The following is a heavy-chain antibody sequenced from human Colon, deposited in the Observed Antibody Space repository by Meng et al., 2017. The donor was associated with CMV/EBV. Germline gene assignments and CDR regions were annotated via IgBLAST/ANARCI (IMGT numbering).Heavy chain of an antibody. V-gene: IGHV3-23*01. CDR1: GFTFSSYA. CDR3: AKDMGY. J-gene: IGHJ4*02. CDR2: ISGTGSNT. D-gene: IGHD3-10*01. Sequence: GSRRLCCAASGFTFSSYAVSGVRQAPGKGREWVSSISGTGSNTYYADSMKGRFTISRDNSENTLYLQMNSLRAEDTAVYYCAKDMGYWGQGTLVTVSS.